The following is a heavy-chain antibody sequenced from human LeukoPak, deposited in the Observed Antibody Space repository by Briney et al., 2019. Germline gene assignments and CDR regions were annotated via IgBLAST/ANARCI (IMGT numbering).Heavy chain of an antibody. V-gene: IGHV3-9*01. CDR3: AKGKHIAVAGLFDY. J-gene: IGHJ4*02. Sequence: GGSLRLSCAASGFTFDDYAMHWVRQPPGKGLEWVSGISWNSGTIGYADSVKGRFTISRDNTKNSLYLQMNSLRAEDTALYYCAKGKHIAVAGLFDYWGQGTLVTVSS. CDR1: GFTFDDYA. CDR2: ISWNSGTI. D-gene: IGHD6-19*01.